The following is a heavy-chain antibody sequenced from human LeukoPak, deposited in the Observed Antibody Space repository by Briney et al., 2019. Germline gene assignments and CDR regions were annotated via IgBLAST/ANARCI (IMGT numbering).Heavy chain of an antibody. CDR3: ARPPDCGGDCYKYLQQ. J-gene: IGHJ1*01. CDR2: INPSGAST. Sequence: ASVKVSCKASGYTLTNYYIHWVRQAPGQGLEWMGIINPSGASTIYAQKFQGRVTMTRDTSTSTVYMELSSLRSGDTAVYYCARPPDCGGDCYKYLQQWGQGTLVIVSS. CDR1: GYTLTNYY. V-gene: IGHV1-46*01. D-gene: IGHD2-21*02.